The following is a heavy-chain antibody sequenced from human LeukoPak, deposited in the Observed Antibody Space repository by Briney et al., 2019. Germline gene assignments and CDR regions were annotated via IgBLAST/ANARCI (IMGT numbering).Heavy chain of an antibody. CDR2: INPSGGST. Sequence: ASVKVSCKASGYTFTSYYMHWVRQAPGQGLEWMGIINPSGGSTSYAQKFQGRVTMTRDTSTSTAYMELSSLRSEDTAVYYCARDDTAAAGSPWGQGTLVTVSS. CDR1: GYTFTSYY. J-gene: IGHJ5*02. D-gene: IGHD6-13*01. CDR3: ARDDTAAAGSP. V-gene: IGHV1-46*01.